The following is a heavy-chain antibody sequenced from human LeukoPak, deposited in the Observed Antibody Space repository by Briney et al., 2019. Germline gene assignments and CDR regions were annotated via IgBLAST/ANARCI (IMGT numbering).Heavy chain of an antibody. Sequence: ASVKVSCKASGYTFTSHGISWVRQAPGQGLEWMGWISTYNGNTNYAQNLQGRLTMTTDTSTSTAYMELRSLRSDDTAVYYCARPLTRGNYYEIAYWGQGTLVTVSS. D-gene: IGHD1-26*01. CDR2: ISTYNGNT. CDR1: GYTFTSHG. CDR3: ARPLTRGNYYEIAY. J-gene: IGHJ4*02. V-gene: IGHV1-18*01.